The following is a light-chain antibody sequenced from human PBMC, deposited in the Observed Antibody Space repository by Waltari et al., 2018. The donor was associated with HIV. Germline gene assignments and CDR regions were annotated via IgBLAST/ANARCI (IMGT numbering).Light chain of an antibody. CDR1: NSDVGGYNF. Sequence: QSALTQTASVSGSPGQSITISCTGTNSDVGGYNFVSWYQHHPGRAPKLIIYDVNNRPSGGANRCSCSKTASTASPPTSALQAEDDDDYYCSSYTTSSTHYVFGTGTKVTVL. V-gene: IGLV2-14*03. J-gene: IGLJ1*01. CDR3: SSYTTSSTHYV. CDR2: DVN.